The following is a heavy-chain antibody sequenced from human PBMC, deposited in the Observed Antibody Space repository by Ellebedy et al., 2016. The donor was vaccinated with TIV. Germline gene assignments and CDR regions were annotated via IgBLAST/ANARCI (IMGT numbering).Heavy chain of an antibody. D-gene: IGHD1-26*01. Sequence: AASVKVSCKASGYTFSIYDINWGRQDTGQGLEWMGWMNPSTGKSDYAQKYQGRVTMTANISISTAYMELTSLTSDDTAVYYCAKGPVGAANWGQGTLVTVSS. J-gene: IGHJ4*02. V-gene: IGHV1-8*01. CDR3: AKGPVGAAN. CDR2: MNPSTGKS. CDR1: GYTFSIYD.